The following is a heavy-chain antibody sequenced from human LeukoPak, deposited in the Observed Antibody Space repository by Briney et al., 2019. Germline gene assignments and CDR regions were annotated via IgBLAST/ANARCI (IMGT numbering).Heavy chain of an antibody. D-gene: IGHD1-26*01. Sequence: GESLEISCKGFGYDLHTDWIGWVRQMPGQGLEWMGLIYPGDSDTRYSPSFQGQVTISADKSINTAYLEWDSLKASDTAMYYCARPRSRWELPSHWGQGTLVTVSS. J-gene: IGHJ4*02. V-gene: IGHV5-51*01. CDR2: IYPGDSDT. CDR1: GYDLHTDW. CDR3: ARPRSRWELPSH.